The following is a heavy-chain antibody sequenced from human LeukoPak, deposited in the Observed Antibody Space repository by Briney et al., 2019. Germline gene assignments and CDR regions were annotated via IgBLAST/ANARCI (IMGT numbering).Heavy chain of an antibody. V-gene: IGHV1-2*02. CDR3: AREKPLDSSGWEKFFDY. D-gene: IGHD6-19*01. J-gene: IGHJ4*02. CDR1: GYTFTGYY. Sequence: ASVKVSCKASGYTFTGYYMHWARQAPGQGLEWMGWINPNSGGTNYAQKFQGRVTMTRDTSISTAYMELSRLRSDDTAVYYCAREKPLDSSGWEKFFDYWGQGTLVTVSS. CDR2: INPNSGGT.